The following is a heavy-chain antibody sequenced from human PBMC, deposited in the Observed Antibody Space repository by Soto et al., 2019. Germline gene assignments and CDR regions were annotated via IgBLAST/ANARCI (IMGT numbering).Heavy chain of an antibody. CDR3: AGDDSSGYYPYMYYFDY. D-gene: IGHD3-22*01. J-gene: IGHJ4*02. V-gene: IGHV1-69*13. CDR1: GGTFSIYA. CDR2: IIPIFGTA. Sequence: LVKVSCKASGGTFSIYAISWVRQAPGQGLEWMGGIIPIFGTANYAQKFQGRVTITADESTSTAYMELSSLRSEDTAVYYCAGDDSSGYYPYMYYFDYWGQGALVTVSS.